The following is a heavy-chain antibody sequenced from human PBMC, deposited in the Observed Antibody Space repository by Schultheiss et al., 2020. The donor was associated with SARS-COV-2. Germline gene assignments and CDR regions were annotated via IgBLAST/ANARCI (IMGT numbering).Heavy chain of an antibody. J-gene: IGHJ4*02. CDR3: AKDVYDYVWGSYRDFDY. CDR1: GFTFSSYA. CDR2: ISGSGGST. D-gene: IGHD3-16*02. Sequence: GSLRLSCAASGFTFSSYAMSWVRQAPGKGLEWVSAISGSGGSTYYADSVKGRFTISRDNSKNTLYLQMNSLRAEDTAVYYCAKDVYDYVWGSYRDFDYWGQGTLVTVSS. V-gene: IGHV3-23*01.